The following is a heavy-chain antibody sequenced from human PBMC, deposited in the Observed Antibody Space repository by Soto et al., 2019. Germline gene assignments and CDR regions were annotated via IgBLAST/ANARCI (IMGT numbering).Heavy chain of an antibody. D-gene: IGHD3-3*01. V-gene: IGHV7-4-1*01. J-gene: IGHJ6*03. CDR2: INTNTGNP. CDR3: AGEGVYYECWSGYFGCRVDNCYYYHMYV. Sequence: QVPLVQSGSELKKPGASVKVSCKASGYTFTSYAMNWVRQAPGQGLEWMGWINTNTGNPTYSQGLTGRFVFSLDTSVSPAYLQFHSLKDENTAVHDCAGEGVYYECWSGYFGCRVDNCYYYHMYVWGKGTTVTVSS. CDR1: GYTFTSYA.